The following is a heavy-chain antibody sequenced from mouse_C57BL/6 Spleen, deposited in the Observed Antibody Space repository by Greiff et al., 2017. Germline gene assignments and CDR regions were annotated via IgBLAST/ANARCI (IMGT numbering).Heavy chain of an antibody. J-gene: IGHJ3*01. CDR1: GFTFSSYA. Sequence: EVKLVESGEGLVKPGGSLKLSCAASGFTFSSYAMSWVRQTPEKRLEWVAYISSGGDYIYYADTVKGRFTISRDNARNTLYLQMSSLKSEDTAMYYCTREGYDYDETWFAYWGQGTLVTVSA. D-gene: IGHD2-4*01. CDR3: TREGYDYDETWFAY. V-gene: IGHV5-9-1*02. CDR2: ISSGGDYI.